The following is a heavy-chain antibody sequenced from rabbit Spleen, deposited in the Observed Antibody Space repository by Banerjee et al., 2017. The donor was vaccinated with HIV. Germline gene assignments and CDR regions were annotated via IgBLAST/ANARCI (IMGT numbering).Heavy chain of an antibody. CDR3: SRGGYL. Sequence: QSLEESGGDLVKPGASLTLTCTASGFSFSSGYWMSWVRQAPGKGLEWIAAIYTGSSGSTYYASWAKGRFTISRTSSTTVDLKMTSLTVADSATYFCSRGGYLWGPGTLVTVS. CDR2: IYTGSSGST. D-gene: IGHD3-1*01. CDR1: GFSFSSGYW. J-gene: IGHJ4*01. V-gene: IGHV1S40*01.